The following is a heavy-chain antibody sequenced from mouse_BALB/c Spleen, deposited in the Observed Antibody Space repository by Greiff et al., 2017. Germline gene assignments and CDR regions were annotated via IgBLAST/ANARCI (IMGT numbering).Heavy chain of an antibody. CDR2: IWAGGST. CDR1: GFSLTSYG. V-gene: IGHV2-9*02. D-gene: IGHD1-2*01. J-gene: IGHJ4*01. CDR3: AREPLSLLRAMDY. Sequence: VQRVESGPGLVAPSQSLSITCTVSGFSLTSYGVHWVRQPPGKGLEWLGVIWAGGSTNYNSALMSRLSISKDNSKSQVFLKMNSLQTDDTAMYYCAREPLSLLRAMDYWGQGTSVTVSS.